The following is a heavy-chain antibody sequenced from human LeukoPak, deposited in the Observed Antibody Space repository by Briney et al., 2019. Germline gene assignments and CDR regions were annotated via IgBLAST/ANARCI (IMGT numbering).Heavy chain of an antibody. CDR1: GFTFSSYS. CDR3: ARDLTYYDILTGYYTSHYFDY. J-gene: IGHJ4*02. D-gene: IGHD3-9*01. V-gene: IGHV3-21*01. Sequence: PGGSLRLSCAPSGFTFSSYSMNWVRQAPGKGLEWVSSISSSSSYIYYAHSVKGRFTISRDNAKNSLYLQMNSRRAEDTAVYYCARDLTYYDILTGYYTSHYFDYWGQGTLVTVSS. CDR2: ISSSSSYI.